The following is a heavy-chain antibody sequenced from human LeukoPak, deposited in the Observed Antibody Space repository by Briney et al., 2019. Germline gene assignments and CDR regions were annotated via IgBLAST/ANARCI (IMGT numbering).Heavy chain of an antibody. Sequence: GGSLRLSCAVSGFRFNSHHMHWVRQAPNKGLEWVAVAPHDRSSPSHAASVNGRFTITRDNSKDTLFLHMDSLRVDDTAIYYCARQSLGASGLDHWGQGVLVTVSS. D-gene: IGHD1-26*01. CDR3: ARQSLGASGLDH. J-gene: IGHJ4*02. V-gene: IGHV3-30*03. CDR2: APHDRSSP. CDR1: GFRFNSHH.